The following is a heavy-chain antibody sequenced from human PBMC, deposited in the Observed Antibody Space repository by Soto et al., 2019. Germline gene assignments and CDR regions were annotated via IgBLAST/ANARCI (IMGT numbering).Heavy chain of an antibody. D-gene: IGHD5-12*01. V-gene: IGHV1-18*01. CDR2: ISAYNGNT. CDR1: GYTFTSYG. Sequence: ASVKVSCKASGYTFTSYGISWVRQAPGQGLEWMGWISAYNGNTNYAQKLQGRVTMTTDTSTSTAYMELRSLRSDDTAVYYCARGLSRLYPLTAVEINWFDPWGQGTLVTVSS. CDR3: ARGLSRLYPLTAVEINWFDP. J-gene: IGHJ5*02.